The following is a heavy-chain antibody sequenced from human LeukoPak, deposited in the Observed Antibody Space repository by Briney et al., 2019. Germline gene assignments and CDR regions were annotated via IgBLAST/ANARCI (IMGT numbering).Heavy chain of an antibody. V-gene: IGHV3-48*04. D-gene: IGHD1-26*01. CDR2: ISSSSGTI. Sequence: PGGSLRLSCAASGFTFSSYSMNWVRQAPGKGLEWVSYISSSSGTIYYADSVKGRFTISRDNAKNSLYLQMNGLRAEDTAVYYCASSPHSGSKSTAFDIWGQGTMVTVSS. CDR3: ASSPHSGSKSTAFDI. J-gene: IGHJ3*02. CDR1: GFTFSSYS.